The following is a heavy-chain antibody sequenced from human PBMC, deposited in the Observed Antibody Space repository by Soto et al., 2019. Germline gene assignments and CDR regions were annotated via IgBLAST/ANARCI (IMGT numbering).Heavy chain of an antibody. CDR3: ARWPQSAHTAFVRSFFDY. J-gene: IGHJ4*02. V-gene: IGHV3-53*01. CDR2: IFSGYST. CDR1: GFTVSGNY. Sequence: GGSLRLSCAASGFTVSGNYMNWVRQAPGKGLEWVSVIFSGYSTYYADSVKGRFTISRDNSKNTLYLQMNSLRADDTAVYYCARWPQSAHTAFVRSFFDYWGQGILVTVSS. D-gene: IGHD5-18*01.